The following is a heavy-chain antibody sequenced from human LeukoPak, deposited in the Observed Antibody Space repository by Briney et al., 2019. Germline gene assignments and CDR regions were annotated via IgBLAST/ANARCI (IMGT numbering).Heavy chain of an antibody. V-gene: IGHV1-18*01. J-gene: IGHJ4*02. D-gene: IGHD1-26*01. Sequence: DSVKVSCKASGYTFSNYDITWVRQAPGQGLEWMGWINSYNGNTNYAQKLQGRVTMTTDTSTTTVYMELRSLRSDDTAVYYCARDGGSGNFFWGQGTLVTVSS. CDR2: INSYNGNT. CDR3: ARDGGSGNFF. CDR1: GYTFSNYD.